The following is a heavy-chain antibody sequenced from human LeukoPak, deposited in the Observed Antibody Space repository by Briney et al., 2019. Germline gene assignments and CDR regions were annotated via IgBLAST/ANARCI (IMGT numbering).Heavy chain of an antibody. V-gene: IGHV1-2*02. CDR2: INPNSGGP. Sequence: ASVKVSCKASGYTFTGYYMHWVRQAPGQGLEWMGWINPNSGGPNYAQKFQGRVTMTRDTSISTAYMELSRLRSDDTAVYYCARDLDGIAARSFDYWGQGTLVTVSS. CDR3: ARDLDGIAARSFDY. J-gene: IGHJ4*02. CDR1: GYTFTGYY. D-gene: IGHD6-6*01.